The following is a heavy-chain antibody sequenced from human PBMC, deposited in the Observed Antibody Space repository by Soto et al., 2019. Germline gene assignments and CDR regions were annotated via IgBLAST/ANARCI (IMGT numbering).Heavy chain of an antibody. CDR1: GFTFSSYS. J-gene: IGHJ4*02. CDR2: ISSSSTI. Sequence: EVQLVESGGGLVQPGGSLRLSCAASGFTFSSYSMNWVRQAPGKGLEWVSYISSSSTIYYADSVKGRFTISRDNAKNSLYLQMNSLRDEDTAVYYCADSSGWYFGYWGQGTLVTVSS. D-gene: IGHD6-19*01. CDR3: ADSSGWYFGY. V-gene: IGHV3-48*02.